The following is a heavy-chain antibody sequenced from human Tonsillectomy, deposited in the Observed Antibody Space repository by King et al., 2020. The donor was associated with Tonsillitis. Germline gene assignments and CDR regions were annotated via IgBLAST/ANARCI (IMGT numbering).Heavy chain of an antibody. CDR1: GGSISSGGYS. Sequence: QLQESGPGLVKPSQTLSLTCAVSGGSISSGGYSWSWIRQPPGKGLEWIGYIYYSGSTYYNPALKSRVTISVDTSKNQFYLKLSSVTAADTAVYYCARGVPPHTLSTFDYWGQGTLVTVSS. CDR3: ARGVPPHTLSTFDY. D-gene: IGHD1-1*01. J-gene: IGHJ4*02. CDR2: IYYSGST. V-gene: IGHV4-30-4*07.